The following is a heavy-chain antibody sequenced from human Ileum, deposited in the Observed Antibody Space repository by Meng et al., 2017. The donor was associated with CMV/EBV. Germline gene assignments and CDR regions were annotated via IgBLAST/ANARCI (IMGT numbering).Heavy chain of an antibody. CDR1: GYTFTSYS. Sequence: ASVKVSCKASGYTFTSYSISWVRQAPGQGLEWMGRISTYNGDKNYAQKVQGRVIMTTDTSPGTAYMEERGLKTGDTAVYYCSRGGPPDHWGQGTLVTVSS. CDR3: SRGGPPDH. V-gene: IGHV1-18*01. J-gene: IGHJ4*02. CDR2: ISTYNGDK.